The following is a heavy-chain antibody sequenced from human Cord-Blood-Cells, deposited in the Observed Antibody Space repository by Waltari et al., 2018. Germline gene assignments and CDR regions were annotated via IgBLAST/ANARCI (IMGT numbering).Heavy chain of an antibody. Sequence: QVQLVQSGAEVKKPGASVKVSCKASGYTFTGYYMHWVRQAPGQGLEWMGWINPNSGGTNYAQKLQGRVTMTRDTSISTAYMELSRLRSDDTAVYYCARASVGDFWSGYSEYFQHWDQGTLVTVSS. J-gene: IGHJ1*01. D-gene: IGHD3-3*01. CDR3: ARASVGDFWSGYSEYFQH. CDR1: GYTFTGYY. CDR2: INPNSGGT. V-gene: IGHV1-2*02.